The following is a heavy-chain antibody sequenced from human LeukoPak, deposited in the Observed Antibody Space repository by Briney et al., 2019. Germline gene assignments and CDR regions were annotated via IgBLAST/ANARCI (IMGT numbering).Heavy chain of an antibody. J-gene: IGHJ4*02. CDR2: ISGSGGST. V-gene: IGHV3-23*01. CDR1: GFTFSSYA. CDR3: AKDRAGYGSGSYFDY. Sequence: GGSLRLSCAASGFTFSSYAMSWFRQAPGKGLEWVSAISGSGGSTYYADSVKGRFTISRDNSKNTLYLQMNSLRAEDTAVYCCAKDRAGYGSGSYFDYWGQGTLVTVSS. D-gene: IGHD3-10*01.